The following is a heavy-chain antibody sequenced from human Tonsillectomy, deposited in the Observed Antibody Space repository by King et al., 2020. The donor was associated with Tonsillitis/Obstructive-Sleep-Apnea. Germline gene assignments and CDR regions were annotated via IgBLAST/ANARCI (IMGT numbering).Heavy chain of an antibody. CDR1: GGSFSGYY. V-gene: IGHV4-34*01. D-gene: IGHD3-3*01. CDR2: INHSGST. Sequence: VQLQQWGAGLLKPSETLSLTCAVYGGSFSGYYWSWIRQPPGKGLEWIGEINHSGSTNYNPSLKSRVTISVDTSKNQFSLKLSSVTAADTAVYYCARGFKRFLERLSRYYFDYWGQGTLVTVSS. CDR3: ARGFKRFLERLSRYYFDY. J-gene: IGHJ4*02.